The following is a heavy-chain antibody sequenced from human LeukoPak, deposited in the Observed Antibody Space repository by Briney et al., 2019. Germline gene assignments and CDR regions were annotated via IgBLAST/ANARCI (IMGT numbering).Heavy chain of an antibody. J-gene: IGHJ4*02. CDR1: GFTFSSYA. V-gene: IGHV3-23*01. Sequence: GGSLRLSCAASGFTFSSYAMSWVRQAPGKGLEWVSAISGSGATTYYADSVKGRFTISRDNAKKSLYLQMNSLRAEDTAVYYCARGFEVIADSSGYDYWGQGTLVTVSS. D-gene: IGHD3-22*01. CDR3: ARGFEVIADSSGYDY. CDR2: ISGSGATT.